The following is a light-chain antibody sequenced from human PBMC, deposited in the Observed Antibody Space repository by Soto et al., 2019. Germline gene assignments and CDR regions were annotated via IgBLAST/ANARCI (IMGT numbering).Light chain of an antibody. CDR3: QQSYSTPLFT. V-gene: IGKV1-39*01. Sequence: DIQMTQSPSSLSASVGDRVTITCRASQSISSYLNWYQQKPGKAPELLIYAASSLQSGVPSRFSGSGSGTDFTLTISSLQPEDFATYYCQQSYSTPLFTFGPGT. CDR1: QSISSY. J-gene: IGKJ3*01. CDR2: AAS.